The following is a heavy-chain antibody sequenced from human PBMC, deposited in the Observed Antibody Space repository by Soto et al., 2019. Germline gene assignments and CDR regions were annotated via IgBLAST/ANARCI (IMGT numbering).Heavy chain of an antibody. D-gene: IGHD2-15*01. Sequence: AGSLSLSCSASGYIFSDSTIYWVCKVPGKGMVAISAVSTSVRSTYYADSVKDRFSISTDNSKKTLFLQIGSLRTEDTAIYYCVKQAHGLDGVAFDYWGQGTQVTVSS. CDR1: GYIFSDST. CDR3: VKQAHGLDGVAFDY. J-gene: IGHJ4*02. CDR2: VSTSVRST. V-gene: IGHV3-64D*06.